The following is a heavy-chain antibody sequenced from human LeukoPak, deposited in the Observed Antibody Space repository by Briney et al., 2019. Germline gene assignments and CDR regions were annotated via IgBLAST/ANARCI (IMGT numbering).Heavy chain of an antibody. J-gene: IGHJ4*02. D-gene: IGHD3-9*01. CDR1: GYTFTGYY. Sequence: ASVKVSCKASGYTFTGYYMHWVRQAPGQGLEWMGWINPNSGGTNYAQKFQGRVTMTRDTSISTAYMELSRLRSDDTAVYYCARGEVSYDILTGNFDYWGQGTLVTVSS. CDR2: INPNSGGT. V-gene: IGHV1-2*02. CDR3: ARGEVSYDILTGNFDY.